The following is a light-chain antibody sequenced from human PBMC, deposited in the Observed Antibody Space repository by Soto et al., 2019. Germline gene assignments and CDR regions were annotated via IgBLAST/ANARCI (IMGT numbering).Light chain of an antibody. CDR2: AAS. Sequence: DIQMTQSPSSLSASVGDRVTITCRASQSISNYLNWYQQKPGKAPTLLIYAASSLQSRVPSRFSGSGSGTDFTLTITTLQPEDVATYYCQQRYSTPCTFGQGTKLEI. V-gene: IGKV1-39*01. CDR1: QSISNY. CDR3: QQRYSTPCT. J-gene: IGKJ2*02.